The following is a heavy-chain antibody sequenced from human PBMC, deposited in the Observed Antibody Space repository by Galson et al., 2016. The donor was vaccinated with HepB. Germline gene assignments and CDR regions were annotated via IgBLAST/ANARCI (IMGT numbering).Heavy chain of an antibody. D-gene: IGHD3-10*02. V-gene: IGHV3-49*03. CDR3: TRGVRYSRIYFDY. CDR1: GFTFGDYA. CDR2: TRSKAYGGTT. Sequence: SLRLSCAASGFTFGDYAMSWFRQAPGKGLEWVGFTRSKAYGGTTEYAASVKGRFTISRDDSKSIAYLQMNSLKTEDTAVYYCTRGVRYSRIYFDYWGQGTLVTVSS. J-gene: IGHJ4*02.